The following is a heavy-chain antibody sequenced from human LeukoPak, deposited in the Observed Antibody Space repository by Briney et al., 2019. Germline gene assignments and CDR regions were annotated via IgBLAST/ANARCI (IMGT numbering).Heavy chain of an antibody. CDR2: IFPGDSDT. CDR3: AREDSGGWRYFDS. CDR1: GYTFTDYW. Sequence: GESLKISCRVSGYTFTDYWIGWVRHVSGKGLVWMGIIFPGDSDTKYSPSFQGHVTISVDKSISTAYLQWSSLKASDTATYYCAREDSGGWRYFDSWGQGTLVTVFS. V-gene: IGHV5-51*01. D-gene: IGHD6-19*01. J-gene: IGHJ4*02.